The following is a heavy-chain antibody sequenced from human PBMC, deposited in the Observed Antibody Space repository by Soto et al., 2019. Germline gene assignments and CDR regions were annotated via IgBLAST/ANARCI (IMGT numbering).Heavy chain of an antibody. Sequence: PGGSLRLSCAASGFTFSSYSMNWVRQAPGKGLEWVSSISSSSSYIYYADSVKGRFTISRDNAKNSLYLQMNSLRAEDTAVYYCARDTIFGVVIYYYYYYMDVWGKGTTVTVSS. CDR1: GFTFSSYS. D-gene: IGHD3-3*01. V-gene: IGHV3-21*01. J-gene: IGHJ6*03. CDR3: ARDTIFGVVIYYYYYYMDV. CDR2: ISSSSSYI.